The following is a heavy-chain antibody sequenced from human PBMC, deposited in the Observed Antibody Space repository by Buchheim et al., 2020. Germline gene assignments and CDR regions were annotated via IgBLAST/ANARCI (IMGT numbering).Heavy chain of an antibody. CDR2: ITPISGTA. J-gene: IGHJ6*02. CDR1: GGTFYYA. D-gene: IGHD6-13*01. V-gene: IGHV1-69*01. CDR3: ARDPIAAADYYYYYYGMDV. Sequence: QVQLVQSGAEVNKPGSSVRVSCKASGGTFYYAISWVRQAPGQGLEWMGGITPISGTAHYAQKFQGRLTNTADDSTSTGHMELSSLRAEDTAVYYCARDPIAAADYYYYYYGMDVWGQGTT.